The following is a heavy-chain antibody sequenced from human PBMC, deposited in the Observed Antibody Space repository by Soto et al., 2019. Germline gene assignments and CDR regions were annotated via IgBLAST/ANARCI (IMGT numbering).Heavy chain of an antibody. Sequence: SVKVSCKASGGTFSSYAISWVRQAPGQGLEWMGGIIPIFGTANYAQKFQGRVTITADESTSTAYMELSSLRSEDTAVYYSARESITMVRGVIIKSNAFDIWGQGTMVTVSS. CDR3: ARESITMVRGVIIKSNAFDI. CDR1: GGTFSSYA. CDR2: IIPIFGTA. D-gene: IGHD3-10*01. V-gene: IGHV1-69*13. J-gene: IGHJ3*02.